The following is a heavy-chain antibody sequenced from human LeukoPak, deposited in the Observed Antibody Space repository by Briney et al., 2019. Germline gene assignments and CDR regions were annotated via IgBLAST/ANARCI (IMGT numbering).Heavy chain of an antibody. CDR2: IGRDGTAI. V-gene: IGHV3-11*01. CDR1: GFTFNDYF. CDR3: ARLRGGLTMSRFLDS. Sequence: PDGSLRLSCVASGFTFNDYFMGWIRQAPGKGLEWVSYIGRDGTAIYYADSAKGRFTISRDNTEKSLYLHMNSLRADDSAVYFCARLRGGLTMSRFLDSWGQGTPVTVSS. J-gene: IGHJ1*01. D-gene: IGHD3-10*01.